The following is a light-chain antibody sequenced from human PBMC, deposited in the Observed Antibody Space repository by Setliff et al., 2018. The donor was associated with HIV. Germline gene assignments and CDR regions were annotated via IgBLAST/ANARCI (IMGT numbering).Light chain of an antibody. V-gene: IGLV2-14*03. J-gene: IGLJ1*01. CDR1: SSDVGHNNY. CDR2: DVT. Sequence: QSVLTQPASVSGSPGQSITISCTGTSSDVGHNNYVSWYQQHPGKAPQLIIFDVTKRPSGVSNRFSGSKSGNTASLTISGLQAEDEGDYYCSSYRPNDLGVFGTGTKVT. CDR3: SSYRPNDLGV.